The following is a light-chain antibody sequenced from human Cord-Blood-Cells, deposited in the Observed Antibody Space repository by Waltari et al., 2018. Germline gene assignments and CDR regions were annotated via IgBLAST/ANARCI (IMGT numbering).Light chain of an antibody. CDR2: RNN. J-gene: IGLJ3*02. CDR3: AAWDDSLSGWV. V-gene: IGLV1-47*01. Sequence: QSVLTQPPSASGTPGQRVTSSWSGRSSNIGSNSVHWYQQLPGTAPKLLIYRNNQRPSGVPDRFSGSKSGTSASLAISGLRSEDEADYYCAAWDDSLSGWVFGGGTKLTVL. CDR1: SSNIGSNS.